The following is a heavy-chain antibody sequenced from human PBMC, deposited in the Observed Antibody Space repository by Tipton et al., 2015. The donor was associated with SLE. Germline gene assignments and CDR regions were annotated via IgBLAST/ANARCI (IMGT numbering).Heavy chain of an antibody. V-gene: IGHV3-74*01. D-gene: IGHD4-17*01. CDR3: ARTPHTYGDYRFDY. CDR2: INSDGSST. Sequence: LSLTCTVSGGSISSYYWSWIRQPPGKGLVWVSRINSDGSSTSHADSVKGRFTISRDNAKNTLYLQMNSLRAEDTAVYYCARTPHTYGDYRFDYWGQGTLVTVSS. CDR1: GGSISSYY. J-gene: IGHJ4*02.